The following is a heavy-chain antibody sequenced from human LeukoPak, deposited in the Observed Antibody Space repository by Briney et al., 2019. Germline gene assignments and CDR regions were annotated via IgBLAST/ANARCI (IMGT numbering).Heavy chain of an antibody. J-gene: IGHJ6*03. V-gene: IGHV4-61*02. CDR2: IYTSGST. CDR1: GGSISSGSYY. Sequence: PSETLSLTCTVSGGSISSGSYYWRWLRQPAGKGLEWIGRIYTSGSTNYNPSHKSRVTISVDTSKNQFSLKLSSVTAADTAVYYCARGWAGIREVYHYYMDVWGKGTTVTVSS. CDR3: ARGWAGIREVYHYYMDV. D-gene: IGHD1-1*01.